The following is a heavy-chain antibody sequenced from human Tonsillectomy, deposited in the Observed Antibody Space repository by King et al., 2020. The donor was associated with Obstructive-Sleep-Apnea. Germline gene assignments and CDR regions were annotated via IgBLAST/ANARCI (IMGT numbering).Heavy chain of an antibody. V-gene: IGHV3-9*01. CDR2: ITWNSASI. CDR1: GFTFDDYA. J-gene: IGHJ6*01. CDR3: AKDWGRGLNHDGMDV. Sequence: QLVQSGGGLVQPGRSLRLSCAASGFTFDDYALHWVRQVPGKGLEWVSGITWNSASIAYADSVKGRFTISRDNANNSLYLQMNSLRAEDTALYYCAKDWGRGLNHDGMDVWGQGTTVTVSS. D-gene: IGHD3-10*01.